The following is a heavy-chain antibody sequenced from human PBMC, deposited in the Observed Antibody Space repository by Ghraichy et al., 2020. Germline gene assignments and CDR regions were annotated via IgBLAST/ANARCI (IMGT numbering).Heavy chain of an antibody. CDR2: IYYSGST. J-gene: IGHJ4*02. V-gene: IGHV4-59*08. Sequence: SETLSLTCTVSGGSISSYYWSWIRQPPGKGLEWIGYIYYSGSTNYNPSLKSRVTISVDTSKNQFSLKLSSVTAADTAVYYCASGGSPGYWDQGTLVTVSS. CDR1: GGSISSYY. CDR3: ASGGSPGY. D-gene: IGHD2-15*01.